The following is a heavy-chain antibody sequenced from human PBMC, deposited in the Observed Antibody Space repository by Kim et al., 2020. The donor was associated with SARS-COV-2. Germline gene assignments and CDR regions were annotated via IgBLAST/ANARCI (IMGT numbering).Heavy chain of an antibody. CDR3: ARSHQKWFDP. J-gene: IGHJ5*02. CDR1: GGSISSSSYY. Sequence: SETLSLTCTVSGGSISSSSYYWGWIRQPPGKGLEWIGSIYYSGSTYYNPSLKSRVTISVDTSKNQFSLKLSSVTAADTAVYYCARSHQKWFDPWGQGTLVTVSS. V-gene: IGHV4-39*01. CDR2: IYYSGST.